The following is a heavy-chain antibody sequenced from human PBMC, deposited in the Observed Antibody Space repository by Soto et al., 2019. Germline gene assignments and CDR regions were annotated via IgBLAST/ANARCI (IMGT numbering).Heavy chain of an antibody. CDR1: GFTVSNYD. CDR2: IYAGGTT. D-gene: IGHD7-27*01. Sequence: VQWVESGGALVQPGGSLRLSCAASGFTVSNYDMSWFRQAPGKGLEWVSIIYAGGTTYYTDSVKGRFTISRDSSKNTLFLQMNSLRAEDTAVYYCSHWGFFWGRGTLVTVSS. J-gene: IGHJ4*02. CDR3: SHWGFF. V-gene: IGHV3-66*01.